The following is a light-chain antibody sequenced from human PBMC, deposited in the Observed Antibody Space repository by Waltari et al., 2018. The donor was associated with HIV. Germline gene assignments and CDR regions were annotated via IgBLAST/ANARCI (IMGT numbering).Light chain of an antibody. CDR1: SSNIGINS. CDR3: EAWDDSLNGVV. V-gene: IGLV1-44*01. Sequence: QSVLTQPPSASGTPGQRVTISCSGSSSNIGINSVNWYQQFQGTAPKLLIYTNNQRPSGVPKRFSASKSGTSASLAISRLQSEDEADYYCEAWDDSLNGVVFGGGTKLTVL. CDR2: TNN. J-gene: IGLJ2*01.